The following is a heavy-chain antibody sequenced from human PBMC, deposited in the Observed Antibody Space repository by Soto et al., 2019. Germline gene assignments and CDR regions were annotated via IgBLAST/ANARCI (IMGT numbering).Heavy chain of an antibody. D-gene: IGHD4-4*01. J-gene: IGHJ4*02. V-gene: IGHV4-34*01. CDR3: ASNTVTTNYFDY. CDR2: INHSGST. CDR1: GGSFSGYY. Sequence: PSETLSLTCAVYGGSFSGYYWSWIRQPPGKGLEWIGEINHSGSTNYNPSLKSRVTISVDTSKNQFSLKLSSVTAADTAVYYCASNTVTTNYFDYWGQGTLVTVSS.